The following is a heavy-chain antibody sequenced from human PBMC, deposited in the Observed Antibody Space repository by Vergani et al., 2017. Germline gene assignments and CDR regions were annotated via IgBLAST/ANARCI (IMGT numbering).Heavy chain of an antibody. V-gene: IGHV3-30*02. J-gene: IGHJ4*02. CDR3: AKVGDDYGDYSHLDY. CDR1: GFTFSSYG. Sequence: QVQLVESGGGVVQPGGSLRLSCAASGFTFSSYGMHWVRQAPGKGLEWVAFIRYDGSNKYYADSVKGRFTISRDNSKNTLYLQMNSLRAEDTAVYYCAKVGDDYGDYSHLDYGGQGTLVTVSS. D-gene: IGHD4-17*01. CDR2: IRYDGSNK.